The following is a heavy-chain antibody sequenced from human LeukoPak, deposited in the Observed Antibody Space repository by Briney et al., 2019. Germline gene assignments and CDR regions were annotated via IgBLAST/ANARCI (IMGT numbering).Heavy chain of an antibody. V-gene: IGHV4-34*01. D-gene: IGHD3-10*01. J-gene: IGHJ6*02. CDR3: ARGTYGSGSFVYYYYGLDV. CDR1: GGSLSGYF. Sequence: SETLSLTCAVYGGSLSGYFWSWIRQPPGKGLEWIGEIHHTGATNYKPSLKSRVSISLDMSKNQLSLEMRSVTAADTAVYCCARGTYGSGSFVYYYYGLDVWGQGTTVTVSS. CDR2: IHHTGAT.